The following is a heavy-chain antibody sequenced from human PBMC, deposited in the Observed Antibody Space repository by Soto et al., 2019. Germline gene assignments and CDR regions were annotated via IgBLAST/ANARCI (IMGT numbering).Heavy chain of an antibody. CDR1: GFTFSTYG. CDR3: AKGQHCTTTSCYFYHYGMDI. CDR2: ISYDGVNK. V-gene: IGHV3-30*18. J-gene: IGHJ6*02. Sequence: QVQLVESGGGVVQPGRSLRLSCVASGFTFSTYGIHWIRQAPGRGLEWVAVISYDGVNKYYADSVKGRLTISRDNSKNTVYLQMNSLRGEETAVYYCAKGQHCTTTSCYFYHYGMDIWGQGTTVAVSS. D-gene: IGHD2-2*01.